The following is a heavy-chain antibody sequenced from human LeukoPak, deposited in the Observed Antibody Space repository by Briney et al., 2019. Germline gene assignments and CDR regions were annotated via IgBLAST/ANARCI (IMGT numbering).Heavy chain of an antibody. Sequence: PGGSLRLSCAASGFTFSSYEMNWVRQAPGKGLEWVSYISSSGSTIYYADSVKGRFTISRDNAKNSLYLQVDSVRAEDTAVYYCARDQREYQLVPPMDVWGQGTTVTVSS. J-gene: IGHJ6*02. CDR1: GFTFSSYE. V-gene: IGHV3-48*03. CDR3: ARDQREYQLVPPMDV. CDR2: ISSSGSTI. D-gene: IGHD2-2*01.